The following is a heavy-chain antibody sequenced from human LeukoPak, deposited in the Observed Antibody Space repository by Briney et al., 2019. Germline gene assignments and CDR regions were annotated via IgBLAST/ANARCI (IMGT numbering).Heavy chain of an antibody. CDR1: GFTFSSYG. V-gene: IGHV3-33*01. CDR2: IWYDGSNK. D-gene: IGHD2/OR15-2a*01. J-gene: IGHJ2*01. CDR3: ARDRSMGGWYIDL. Sequence: GRSLRLSCAASGFTFSSYGMHWVRQAPGKGLEWVAVIWYDGSNKYYPDSVQGRFTISRDNSKNTLYLQVNSLRAEDTAVYYCARDRSMGGWYIDLWGRGTLVTVSS.